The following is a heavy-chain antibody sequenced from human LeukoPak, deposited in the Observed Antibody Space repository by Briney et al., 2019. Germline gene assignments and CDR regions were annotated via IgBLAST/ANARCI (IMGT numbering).Heavy chain of an antibody. J-gene: IGHJ5*02. D-gene: IGHD6-6*01. CDR3: ARVTSSSSGLPTGGWFDP. V-gene: IGHV1-18*01. CDR1: GYTSTSYG. Sequence: ASVKVSCKASGYTSTSYGISWVRQAPGQGLEWMGWISAYNGNTNYAQKLQGRVTMTTDTSTSTAYMELRSLRSDDTAVYYCARVTSSSSGLPTGGWFDPWGQGTLVTVSS. CDR2: ISAYNGNT.